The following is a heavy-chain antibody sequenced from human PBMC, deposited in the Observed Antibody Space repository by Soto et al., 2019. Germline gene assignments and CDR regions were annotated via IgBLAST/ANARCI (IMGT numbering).Heavy chain of an antibody. V-gene: IGHV1-8*01. CDR3: ASVAYDFWSGYYSVDP. CDR1: GYTFTSYD. CDR2: MNPNSGNT. J-gene: IGHJ5*02. Sequence: QVQLVQSGAEVKKPGASVQVSCKASGYTFTSYDINWVRQATGQGLEWMGWMNPNSGNTGYAQKFQGRVTMTRNTSISTAYMELSSLRSEDTAVYYCASVAYDFWSGYYSVDPWGQGTLVTVSS. D-gene: IGHD3-3*01.